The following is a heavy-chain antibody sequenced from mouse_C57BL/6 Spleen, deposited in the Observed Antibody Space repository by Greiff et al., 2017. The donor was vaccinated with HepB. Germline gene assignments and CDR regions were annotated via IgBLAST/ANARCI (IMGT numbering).Heavy chain of an antibody. V-gene: IGHV1-42*01. CDR2: INPSTGGT. D-gene: IGHD1-1*01. Sequence: VQLKQSGPELVKPGASVKISCKASGYSFTGYYMNWVKQSPEKSLEWIGEINPSTGGTTYNQKFKAKATLTVDKSSSTAYMQLKSLTSEDSAVYYCAIYYYGSSWEYYYAMDYWGQGTSVTVSS. CDR3: AIYYYGSSWEYYYAMDY. J-gene: IGHJ4*01. CDR1: GYSFTGYY.